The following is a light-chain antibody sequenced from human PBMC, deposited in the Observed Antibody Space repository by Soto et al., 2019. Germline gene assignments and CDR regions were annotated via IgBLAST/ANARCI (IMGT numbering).Light chain of an antibody. CDR1: QDISNY. J-gene: IGKJ4*01. V-gene: IGKV1-33*01. CDR2: DAS. Sequence: DLQMTQSPSSLSASVGGRVTITCQASQDISNYLNWYQQKPGKAPKLLIYDASNLETGVPSRFSGSGSGTDFTFTISSLQPEDIATYYCQQYDNRPLTFGGGTKVDIK. CDR3: QQYDNRPLT.